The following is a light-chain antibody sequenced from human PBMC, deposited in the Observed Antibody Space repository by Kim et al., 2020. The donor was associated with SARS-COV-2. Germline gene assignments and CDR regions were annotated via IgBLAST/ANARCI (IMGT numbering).Light chain of an antibody. CDR1: QSVSRW. Sequence: STLSASVGARVTLTGRASQSVSRWLAWDQQKPGKAPKLLIYDGSNLQSGVPSRFSGSGSGTEFTLTISSLQPDDFAIYYCQHRQTFGQGTKVDIK. V-gene: IGKV1-5*01. J-gene: IGKJ1*01. CDR3: QHRQT. CDR2: DGS.